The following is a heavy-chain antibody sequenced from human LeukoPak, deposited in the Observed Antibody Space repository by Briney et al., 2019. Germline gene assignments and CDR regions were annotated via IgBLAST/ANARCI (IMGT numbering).Heavy chain of an antibody. J-gene: IGHJ4*02. CDR3: ASLTTVTQGYFDS. Sequence: GGSLRLSCAASGFTVSSNHMSWVRQAPGKGLEWVSGIYGGGSTYYADSVKGRSTISRDNSKNTVDLQMNSLRAEDTAVYYCASLTTVTQGYFDSWGQGTLVTVSS. CDR2: IYGGGST. D-gene: IGHD4-17*01. V-gene: IGHV3-53*01. CDR1: GFTVSSNH.